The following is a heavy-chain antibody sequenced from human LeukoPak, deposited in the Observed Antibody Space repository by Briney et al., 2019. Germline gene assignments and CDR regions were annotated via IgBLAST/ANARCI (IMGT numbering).Heavy chain of an antibody. J-gene: IGHJ4*02. V-gene: IGHV3-15*01. CDR1: RFTFSNAW. D-gene: IGHD3-22*01. CDR3: TTGYYYDSSGYYPLY. Sequence: GGSLRLSCAASRFTFSNAWMSWVRQAPGKGLEWVGRIKSKSDGGTTDYAAPVKCRLTISRDDSKHTLYLQMNSLKTEDTAVYYCTTGYYYDSSGYYPLYWGQGTLVTVSS. CDR2: IKSKSDGGTT.